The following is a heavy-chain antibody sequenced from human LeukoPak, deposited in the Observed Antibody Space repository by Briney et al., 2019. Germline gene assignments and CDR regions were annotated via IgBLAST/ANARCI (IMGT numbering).Heavy chain of an antibody. CDR3: ARGAGYNWNYARY. CDR1: GGSISSSSYY. J-gene: IGHJ4*02. CDR2: IYYSGST. V-gene: IGHV4-39*01. D-gene: IGHD1-7*01. Sequence: SETLSLTCTVSGGSISSSSYYWGWIRQPPGKGLEWIGSIYYSGSTYYNPSLKSRVTISVDTSKNQFSLKLSSVTAADTAVYYCARGAGYNWNYARYWGQGTLVTVSS.